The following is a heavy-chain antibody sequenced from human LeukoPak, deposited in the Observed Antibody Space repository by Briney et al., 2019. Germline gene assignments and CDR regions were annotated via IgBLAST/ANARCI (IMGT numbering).Heavy chain of an antibody. CDR1: VSNAW. Sequence: GGSLRLSCAASVSNAWMNRVRQAPGKGLEWVSYINSGGSAIYYADSVKGRFTISRDNAKNSLHLQMNSLRADDTAVYYCARGGSYVHYWGQGTLVTVSS. CDR2: INSGGSAI. V-gene: IGHV3-48*04. CDR3: ARGGSYVHY. D-gene: IGHD1-26*01. J-gene: IGHJ4*02.